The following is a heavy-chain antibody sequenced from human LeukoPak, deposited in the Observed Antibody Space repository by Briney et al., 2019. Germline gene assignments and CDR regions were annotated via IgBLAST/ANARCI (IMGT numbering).Heavy chain of an antibody. J-gene: IGHJ4*02. CDR3: WRGPSWHPLSDS. V-gene: IGHV1-18*01. CDR2: ISAYNCET. CDR1: GYTFTSYG. Sequence: AAVTVSCKASGYTFTSYGISWLRQAPGQGLEWMGWISAYNCETKYAQKLQGTVPLTTNTSPNTAYLELKSLESDGPALYYCWRGPSWHPLSDSWGQGTLVTVSS. D-gene: IGHD6-13*01.